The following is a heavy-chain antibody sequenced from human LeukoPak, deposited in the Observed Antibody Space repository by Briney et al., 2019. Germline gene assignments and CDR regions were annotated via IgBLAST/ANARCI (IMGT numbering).Heavy chain of an antibody. J-gene: IGHJ5*01. Sequence: PGGSLRLSCAASGFTFSNAWMTWVRQAPGEGLEWVGRVKTTPEGGTTDSATPVKGRFTFSRDDSKNTVYLQMNSLKTENTAVYSCPTGPEYTSWPVLDSWGHGPLFPFPP. CDR2: VKTTPEGGTT. CDR1: GFTFSNAW. D-gene: IGHD6-6*01. V-gene: IGHV3-15*01. CDR3: PTGPEYTSWPVLDS.